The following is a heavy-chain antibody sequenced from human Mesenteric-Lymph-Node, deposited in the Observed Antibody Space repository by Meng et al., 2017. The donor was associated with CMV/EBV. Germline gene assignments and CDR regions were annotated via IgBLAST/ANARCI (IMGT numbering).Heavy chain of an antibody. D-gene: IGHD3-3*01. CDR3: ARPPFYDFWSGTRD. CDR2: INPNSGGT. J-gene: IGHJ4*02. V-gene: IGHV1-2*06. Sequence: ASVTVSCKTSGYTFTGYYIHWVRQAPGQGLEWMGRINPNSGGTNYAQKFQGRVTLTRDTSISTAYMELSRLRSDDTAIYYCARPPFYDFWSGTRDWGQGTLVTVSS. CDR1: GYTFTGYY.